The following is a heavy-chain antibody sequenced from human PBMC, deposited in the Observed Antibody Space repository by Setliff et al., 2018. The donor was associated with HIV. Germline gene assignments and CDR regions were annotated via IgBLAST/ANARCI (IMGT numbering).Heavy chain of an antibody. CDR3: ARDRSARLSLDYYFDF. J-gene: IGHJ4*02. V-gene: IGHV3-30*19. CDR2: IWYDGSNK. CDR1: GFTFSSYG. Sequence: GGSLRLSCAASGFTFSSYGMHWVRQAPGKGLEWVAVIWYDGSNKYYADSVKGRFTISRDNSKNTLSLQMNSLRAEDTAVYYCARDRSARLSLDYYFDFWGRGTLVTVS. D-gene: IGHD6-6*01.